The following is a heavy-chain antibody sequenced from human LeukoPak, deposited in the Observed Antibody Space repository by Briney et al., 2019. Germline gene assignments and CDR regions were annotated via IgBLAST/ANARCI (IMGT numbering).Heavy chain of an antibody. D-gene: IGHD6-13*01. Sequence: QPGRSLRLSCAASGFTFSSYGMHWVRQAPGKGLEWVAVISYDGSNKYYADSVKGRFTISKDNSKNTLYLQMNSLRAEDTAVYYCAKDSSSSAMGVWGQGTTVTVSS. J-gene: IGHJ6*02. CDR3: AKDSSSSAMGV. CDR1: GFTFSSYG. V-gene: IGHV3-30*18. CDR2: ISYDGSNK.